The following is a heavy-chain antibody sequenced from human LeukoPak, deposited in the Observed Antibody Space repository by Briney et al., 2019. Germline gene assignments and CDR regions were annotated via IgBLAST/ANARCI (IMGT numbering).Heavy chain of an antibody. Sequence: SETLSLTCTVSGGSISSSGYYWGWIPQPPGKGLEWVGSIYYSGSTYYNPSLKSRVTISVDKSKNQFSLKLSSVTAADTAVYYCARYDVGWYYFDYWGQGTLVTVSS. D-gene: IGHD6-19*01. V-gene: IGHV4-39*07. CDR2: IYYSGST. CDR1: GGSISSSGYY. CDR3: ARYDVGWYYFDY. J-gene: IGHJ4*02.